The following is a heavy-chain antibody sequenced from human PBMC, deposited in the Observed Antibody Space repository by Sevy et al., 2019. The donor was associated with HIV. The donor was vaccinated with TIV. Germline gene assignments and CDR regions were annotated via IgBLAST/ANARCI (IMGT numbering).Heavy chain of an antibody. CDR1: GFTFSTYD. CDR2: IRYDGSNK. J-gene: IGHJ6*02. D-gene: IGHD2-8*01. V-gene: IGHV3-30*02. Sequence: GGSLRLSCAASGFTFSTYDMHWVRQAPGKGLEWVAYIRYDGSNKYYADSVRGRFTNSRANSKNTLYLQMNSLRAEDTAVYYCARGRKTTQEWLEELDYYYGVDVWGQGTTVTVSS. CDR3: ARGRKTTQEWLEELDYYYGVDV.